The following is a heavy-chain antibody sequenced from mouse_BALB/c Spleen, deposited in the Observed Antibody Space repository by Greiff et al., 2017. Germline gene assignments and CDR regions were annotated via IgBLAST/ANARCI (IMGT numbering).Heavy chain of an antibody. CDR1: GFTFTDYY. V-gene: IGHV7-3*02. CDR3: ARESLGRNAMDY. Sequence: EVMLVESGGGLVQPGGSLRLSCATSGFTFTDYYMSWVRQPPGKALEWLGFIRNKANGYTTEYSASVKGRFTISRDNSQSILYLQMNTLRAEDSATYYCARESLGRNAMDYWGQGTSVTVSS. J-gene: IGHJ4*01. CDR2: IRNKANGYTT. D-gene: IGHD4-1*01.